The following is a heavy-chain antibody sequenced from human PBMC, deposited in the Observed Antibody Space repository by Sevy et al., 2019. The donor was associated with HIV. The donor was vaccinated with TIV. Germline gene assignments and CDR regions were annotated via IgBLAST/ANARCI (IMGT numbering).Heavy chain of an antibody. CDR3: TRWKAAQSIFDY. D-gene: IGHD6-13*01. CDR1: GFTFGDYC. V-gene: IGHV3-49*04. J-gene: IGHJ4*02. Sequence: SLRLSCTASGFTFGDYCMSWVRQAPGKGLEWVAFLKSDVYGGTVDHAASVRGRFVISRDDSKTIAYLQMNDLKTEDTDVYYCTRWKAAQSIFDYWGQGALVTVSS. CDR2: LKSDVYGGTV.